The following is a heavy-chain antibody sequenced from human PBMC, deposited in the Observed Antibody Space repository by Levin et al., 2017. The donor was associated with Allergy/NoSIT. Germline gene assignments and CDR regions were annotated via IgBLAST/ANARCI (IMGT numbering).Heavy chain of an antibody. Sequence: GGSLRLSCKASGYTFTSYGISWVRQAPGQGLEWMGWISPYNGNTNYGQKLQGRVTMTTDTSTSTAYMELRSLRSDDTALYYCARVREYSTGFDSWGQGTLVTVSS. V-gene: IGHV1-18*01. CDR2: ISPYNGNT. J-gene: IGHJ4*02. D-gene: IGHD2-8*02. CDR3: ARVREYSTGFDS. CDR1: GYTFTSYG.